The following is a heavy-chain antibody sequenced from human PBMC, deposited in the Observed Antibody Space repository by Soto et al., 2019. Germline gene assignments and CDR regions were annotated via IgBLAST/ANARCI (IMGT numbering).Heavy chain of an antibody. Sequence: ASVKVSCKATGYSFKNYAVRWVRQAPGQRLEWMGFTNEGSGNTRFSQKFQGRISITTDTSASTVYLDLSSLTSDDTAIYYCARDDRSFYVVATLEHWAPGTLGTGSS. J-gene: IGHJ1*01. D-gene: IGHD5-12*01. CDR1: GYSFKNYA. V-gene: IGHV1-3*01. CDR2: TNEGSGNT. CDR3: ARDDRSFYVVATLEH.